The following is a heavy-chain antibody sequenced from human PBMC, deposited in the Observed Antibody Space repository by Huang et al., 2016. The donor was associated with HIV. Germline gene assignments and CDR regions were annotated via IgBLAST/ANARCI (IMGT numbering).Heavy chain of an antibody. CDR1: GFTFEVYG. V-gene: IGHV3-9*01. J-gene: IGHJ6*02. Sequence: EVQLVESGGGLVQPGRSLRLSCAAVGFTFEVYGRHWVRQAPGNGLEWVSGISWNSGSIGYADSVKGRFTISRDNAKNSLYLQMNSLRAEDTALYYCAKDIKPTLYYGMDVWGQGTTVTVSS. CDR2: ISWNSGSI. CDR3: AKDIKPTLYYGMDV.